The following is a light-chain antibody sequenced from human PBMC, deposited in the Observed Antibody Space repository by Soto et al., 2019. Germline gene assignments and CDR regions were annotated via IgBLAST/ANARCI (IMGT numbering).Light chain of an antibody. V-gene: IGKV3-20*01. CDR3: QQYATRPLT. CDR2: DAS. CDR1: QSVSGSY. J-gene: IGKJ1*01. Sequence: EIVLTQSPGTLSLSPGERATLSCRARQSVSGSYLAWYQQKPGQSPRVLIYDASSRATGIPDRFSGSGSGTDFTLTISRLEPEDFAVYYCQQYATRPLTFGQGTKVESK.